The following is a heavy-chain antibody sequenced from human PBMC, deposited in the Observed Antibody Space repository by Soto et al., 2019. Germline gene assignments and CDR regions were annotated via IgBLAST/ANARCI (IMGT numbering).Heavy chain of an antibody. D-gene: IGHD3-22*01. Sequence: GGSLRLSCAASGFTFSSYSMNWVRQAPGKGLEWVSSISGSSGYIYYADSVKGRFTISRDNANNSLYLQMNSLRAEDTAVYYCARPYYYDSSGYFVWGQGTLVTVSS. J-gene: IGHJ4*02. CDR3: ARPYYYDSSGYFV. V-gene: IGHV3-21*01. CDR2: ISGSSGYI. CDR1: GFTFSSYS.